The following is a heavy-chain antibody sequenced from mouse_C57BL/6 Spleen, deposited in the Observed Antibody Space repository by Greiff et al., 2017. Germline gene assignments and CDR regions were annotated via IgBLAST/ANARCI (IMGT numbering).Heavy chain of an antibody. V-gene: IGHV5-17*01. D-gene: IGHD4-1*01. CDR2: ISSGSSNI. J-gene: IGHJ1*03. CDR3: ARQTGTRYFDG. Sequence: EVKLMESGGGLVKPGGSLKLSCAASGFTFSDYGMHWVRQAPEKGLEWVAYISSGSSNIYYADTVKGRFTISRDNAKNTLFLQMTSLRSEDTAMYYCARQTGTRYFDGWGTGTTVTVSS. CDR1: GFTFSDYG.